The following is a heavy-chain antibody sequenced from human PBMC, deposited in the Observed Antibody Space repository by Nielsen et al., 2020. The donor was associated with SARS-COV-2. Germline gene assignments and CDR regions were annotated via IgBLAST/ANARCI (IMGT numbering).Heavy chain of an antibody. Sequence: SQTLSLTCAISGDSVSSNSAAWNWIRQSPSRGLEWLGRTYYRSKWYNDYAVSVKSRITINPDTSKNQFSLQLNSVTPEDTAVYYCARSQKYYDILTGYLYYYYYMDVWGKGTTVTVSS. J-gene: IGHJ6*03. CDR2: TYYRSKWYN. D-gene: IGHD3-9*01. CDR3: ARSQKYYDILTGYLYYYYYMDV. V-gene: IGHV6-1*01. CDR1: GDSVSSNSAA.